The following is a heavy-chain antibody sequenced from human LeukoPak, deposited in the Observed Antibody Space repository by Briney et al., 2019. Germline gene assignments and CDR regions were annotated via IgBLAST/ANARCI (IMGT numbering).Heavy chain of an antibody. CDR3: ARFAGYSGYDYVGYYMDV. CDR2: ISSSGST. J-gene: IGHJ6*03. D-gene: IGHD5-12*01. CDR1: GDSISSGDYY. V-gene: IGHV4-61*02. Sequence: PSETLSLTCTVSGDSISSGDYYWSWIRQPAGKGLEWIGRISSSGSTNYNPSLKSRVTISVDTSKNQFSLKLSSVTAADTAVYFCARFAGYSGYDYVGYYMDVWGKGTTVTISS.